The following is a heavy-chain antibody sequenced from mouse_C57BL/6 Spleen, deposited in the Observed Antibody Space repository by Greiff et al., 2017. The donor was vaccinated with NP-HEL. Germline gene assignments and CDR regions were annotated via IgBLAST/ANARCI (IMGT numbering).Heavy chain of an antibody. Sequence: VQLQQSGAELVRPGSSVKLSCKTSGYTFTSYGINWVKQRPGQGLEWIGYIYTGNGYTDYNEKFKGKATLTADTSSSTAYMQLSRLTSEDSSICGCARVVLAGDLYYFDYWGQGTTLTVSS. J-gene: IGHJ2*01. CDR1: GYTFTSYG. CDR3: ARVVLAGDLYYFDY. CDR2: IYTGNGYT. V-gene: IGHV1-58*01. D-gene: IGHD4-1*01.